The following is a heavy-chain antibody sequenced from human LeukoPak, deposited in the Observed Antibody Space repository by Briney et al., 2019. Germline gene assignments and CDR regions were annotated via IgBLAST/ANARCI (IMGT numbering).Heavy chain of an antibody. CDR1: GFTFSTYA. Sequence: GGSLRLSCAASGFTFSTYAMHWVRQAPGKGLEWVAIIWFDGSDEYYADSVRGRFTISRDNSKNTLYLLMNSLRVEDTAVYYCARDRGSSWVYYYYMDVWGKGTPVTVSS. CDR3: ARDRGSSWVYYYYMDV. D-gene: IGHD6-13*01. J-gene: IGHJ6*03. V-gene: IGHV3-30*02. CDR2: IWFDGSDE.